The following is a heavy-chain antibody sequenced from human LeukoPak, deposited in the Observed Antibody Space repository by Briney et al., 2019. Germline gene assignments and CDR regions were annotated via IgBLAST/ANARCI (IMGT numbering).Heavy chain of an antibody. CDR1: GFTFSSYA. V-gene: IGHV3-30*01. CDR2: ISYDRSNK. Sequence: PGGSLRLSCAASGFTFSSYAMHWVRQAPGKGLEWVAVISYDRSNKYYADSVKGRFTISRDNSKNTLYLQMNSLRAEGTAVYYCARSDYSNYYFDYWGQGTLVTVSS. J-gene: IGHJ4*02. D-gene: IGHD4-11*01. CDR3: ARSDYSNYYFDY.